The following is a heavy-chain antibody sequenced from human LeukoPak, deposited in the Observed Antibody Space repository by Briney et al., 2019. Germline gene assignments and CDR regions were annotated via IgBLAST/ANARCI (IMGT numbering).Heavy chain of an antibody. V-gene: IGHV4-34*01. CDR2: INHSGST. CDR3: ASASGSYSYNAFDI. J-gene: IGHJ3*02. Sequence: SETLSLTCAVYGGSFSGYYWSWIRQPPGKGLEWIGEINHSGSTNYNPSLKSRVTISVDTSKNQFSLKLSSVTAADTAVYYCASASGSYSYNAFDIWGQETMVTVSS. CDR1: GGSFSGYY. D-gene: IGHD1-26*01.